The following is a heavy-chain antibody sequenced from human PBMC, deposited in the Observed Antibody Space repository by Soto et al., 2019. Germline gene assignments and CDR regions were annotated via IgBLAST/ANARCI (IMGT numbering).Heavy chain of an antibody. CDR1: GGSFSNYH. CDR2: IYYTGIT. CDR3: SRMAATGTRYGLDV. V-gene: IGHV4-59*01. D-gene: IGHD6-13*01. J-gene: IGHJ6*02. Sequence: QVQLQESGPGLVKPSETLSLTCTVSGGSFSNYHWTWIRQPPGKGLEWIGYIYYTGITSYNPSLKRRLTISVDTYKNQFSLRLSSVTAEDTAVYYCSRMAATGTRYGLDVWGQGTTVTVSS.